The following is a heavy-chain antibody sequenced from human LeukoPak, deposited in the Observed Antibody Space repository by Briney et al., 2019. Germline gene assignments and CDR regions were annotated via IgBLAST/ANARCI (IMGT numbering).Heavy chain of an antibody. CDR3: ARSTGPIDY. CDR2: TYYRSKWCT. D-gene: IGHD1-1*01. Sequence: SQTLSLTCAISGDSVSSNSAAWNWIRQSPSRGLEWLGRTYYRSKWCTYYAASVKSRIAINRDTSKNQFSLQLNSVTPEDTAVYYCARSTGPIDYWGQGTLVTVSS. V-gene: IGHV6-1*01. J-gene: IGHJ4*02. CDR1: GDSVSSNSAA.